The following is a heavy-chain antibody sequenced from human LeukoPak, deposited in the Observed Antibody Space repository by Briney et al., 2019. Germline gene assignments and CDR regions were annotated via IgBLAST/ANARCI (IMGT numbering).Heavy chain of an antibody. V-gene: IGHV4-38-2*01. CDR3: ARQDRTLYYDSSGLYFDY. J-gene: IGHJ4*02. Sequence: SETLSLTCAVSGYSISSGYYCGWIRQTPGKGLEWIGSIFHGGNTYYSPSLKSRVTISMDTSMNQFSLKVTSVTAADTAVYYCARQDRTLYYDSSGLYFDYWGQGTLVAVSS. CDR1: GYSISSGYY. CDR2: IFHGGNT. D-gene: IGHD3-22*01.